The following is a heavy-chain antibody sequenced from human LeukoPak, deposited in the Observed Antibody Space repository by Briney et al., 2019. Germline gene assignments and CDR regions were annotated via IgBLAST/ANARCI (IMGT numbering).Heavy chain of an antibody. CDR2: INPNSAGT. D-gene: IGHD6-19*01. J-gene: IGHJ3*02. Sequence: ASVKVSCKASGYTFTGYYMHWVRQAPGQGLEWMGWINPNSAGTNYAQKFQGRVTMTRDTSISTAYMELSRLRSDDTAVYYCARDSGQWLTKTHAFDIWGQGTMVTVSS. CDR3: ARDSGQWLTKTHAFDI. CDR1: GYTFTGYY. V-gene: IGHV1-2*02.